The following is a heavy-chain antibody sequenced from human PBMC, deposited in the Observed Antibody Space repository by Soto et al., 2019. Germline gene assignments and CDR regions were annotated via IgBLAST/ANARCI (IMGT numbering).Heavy chain of an antibody. Sequence: QLQLQESGPGLVKPSETLSLTCTVSGGSLSSSSYYWGWIRQPPGKGLEWIGSSYYSGSTYYNPSLRSRVTIPGDTSKYRVSRSLSSVTAAGTAVYYCARRGPNCTNGVCFYDYWGQGTLVTVSS. J-gene: IGHJ4*02. D-gene: IGHD2-8*01. V-gene: IGHV4-39*01. CDR1: GGSLSSSSYY. CDR3: ARRGPNCTNGVCFYDY. CDR2: SYYSGST.